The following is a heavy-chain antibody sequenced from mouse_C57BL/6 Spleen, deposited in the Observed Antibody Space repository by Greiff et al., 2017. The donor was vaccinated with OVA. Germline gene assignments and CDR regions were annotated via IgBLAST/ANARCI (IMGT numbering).Heavy chain of an antibody. V-gene: IGHV1-80*01. CDR3: ERGDYGGYYAMDY. D-gene: IGHD2-4*01. CDR2: IYPGSGDT. Sequence: VQLQESGAELVKPGASVKISCKASGYAFSSYWMTWVKQRPGKGLEWIGQIYPGSGDTNYNGTVKGKVTLPADKSSSTAYMQLSRLTSEDSAVYFCERGDYGGYYAMDYWGQGTSVTVSS. CDR1: GYAFSSYW. J-gene: IGHJ4*01.